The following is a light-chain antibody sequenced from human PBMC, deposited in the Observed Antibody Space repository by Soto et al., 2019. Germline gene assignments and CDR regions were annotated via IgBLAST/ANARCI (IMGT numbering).Light chain of an antibody. CDR2: LGS. Sequence: DIVMTQSPLSLPVTPGEPASISCRSSQSLLHSNGYNYLDWYLQKPGQSPQLLTYLGSKRASGVPDTFSGSGSVTDFTLKISRGEAEDFGVYYCMQALRTPPITFVQGTRLEIK. CDR3: MQALRTPPIT. J-gene: IGKJ5*01. CDR1: QSLLHSNGYNY. V-gene: IGKV2-28*01.